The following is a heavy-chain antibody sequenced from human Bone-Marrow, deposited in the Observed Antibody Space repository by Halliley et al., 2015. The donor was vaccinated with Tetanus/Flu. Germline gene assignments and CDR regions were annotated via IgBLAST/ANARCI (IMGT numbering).Heavy chain of an antibody. CDR2: IYPGGNP. CDR3: ARGGRGSSGPEY. D-gene: IGHD6-19*01. J-gene: IGHJ4*02. Sequence: LGWVSVIYPGGNPYYADSVKGRLTISRDNSKNTLYLQMNSLRAEDTAVYHCARGGRGSSGPEYWGQGTLVTVSS. V-gene: IGHV3-53*01.